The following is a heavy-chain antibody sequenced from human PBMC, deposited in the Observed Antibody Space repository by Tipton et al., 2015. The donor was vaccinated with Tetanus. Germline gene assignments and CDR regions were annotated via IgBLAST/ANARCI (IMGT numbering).Heavy chain of an antibody. CDR1: GSGFSKFA. CDR3: ARGHSPLYNWKFGYFDL. CDR2: IIPALTTV. D-gene: IGHD1-20*01. V-gene: IGHV1-69*18. J-gene: IGHJ4*02. Sequence: QVQLVQSGAEVKKPGSSVRVSCKASGSGFSKFAISWVRQAPGQGFELMGTIIPALTTVTYEQKFRGRLTITADGSTSTAYMDLTSLTSDDTAVYFCARGHSPLYNWKFGYFDLWGQGTLVIVSS.